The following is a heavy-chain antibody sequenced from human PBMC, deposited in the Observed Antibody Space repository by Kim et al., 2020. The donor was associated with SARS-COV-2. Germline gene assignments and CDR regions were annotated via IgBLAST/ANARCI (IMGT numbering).Heavy chain of an antibody. J-gene: IGHJ4*02. Sequence: SVKVSCKASGGTFSSYAISWVRQAPGQGLEWMGGIIPIFGTANYAQKFQGRVTITADESTSTAYMELSSLRSEDTAVYYCARGEYYYDSSGPQFDYWGQGTLVTVSS. V-gene: IGHV1-69*13. D-gene: IGHD3-22*01. CDR1: GGTFSSYA. CDR2: IIPIFGTA. CDR3: ARGEYYYDSSGPQFDY.